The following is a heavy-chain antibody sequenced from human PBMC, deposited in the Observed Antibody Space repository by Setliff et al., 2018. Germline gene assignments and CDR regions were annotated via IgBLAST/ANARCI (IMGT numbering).Heavy chain of an antibody. D-gene: IGHD3-10*01. CDR1: GGSINSYY. V-gene: IGHV4-59*12. J-gene: IGHJ4*02. CDR2: IYYSGST. Sequence: TSETLSLTCIVSGGSINSYYWNWIRQPPGKGLEWIGYIYYSGSTYYNPSLKSRVTISVDTSKNQFSLKLSSVTAADTATYYCAKDDQIRGHNLDYWGQGTLVTVSS. CDR3: AKDDQIRGHNLDY.